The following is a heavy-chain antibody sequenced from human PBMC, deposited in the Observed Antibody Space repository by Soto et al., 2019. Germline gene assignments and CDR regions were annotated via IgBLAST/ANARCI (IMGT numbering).Heavy chain of an antibody. Sequence: VQLVESGGGLVKPGGSLRLSCAASGFTFRSYGMHWVRQAPGKGLEWVTIISYDGSNKYYADSVKGRFTISRDNSKNTLYLQMNSLRAEDTAEYYCAKEKSPLDYGDASIDYWGQGTLVTVSS. J-gene: IGHJ4*02. CDR2: ISYDGSNK. D-gene: IGHD4-17*01. CDR3: AKEKSPLDYGDASIDY. CDR1: GFTFRSYG. V-gene: IGHV3-30*18.